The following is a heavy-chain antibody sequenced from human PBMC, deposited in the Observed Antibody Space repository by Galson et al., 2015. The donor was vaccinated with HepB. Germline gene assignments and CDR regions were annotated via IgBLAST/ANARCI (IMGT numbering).Heavy chain of an antibody. Sequence: SVKVSCKASGGTFSSYTISWVRQAPGQGLEWMGRIIPILGIANYAQKFQGRVTITADKSTSTAYTELSSLRSEDTAVYYCARGSGDCSSTSCSWYFDLWGRGTLVTVSS. V-gene: IGHV1-69*02. CDR2: IIPILGIA. D-gene: IGHD2-2*01. J-gene: IGHJ2*01. CDR3: ARGSGDCSSTSCSWYFDL. CDR1: GGTFSSYT.